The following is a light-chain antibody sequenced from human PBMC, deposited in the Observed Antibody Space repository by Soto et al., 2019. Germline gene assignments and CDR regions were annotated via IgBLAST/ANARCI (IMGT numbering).Light chain of an antibody. CDR3: VQRRAWPWT. Sequence: EIVLTQSPATLSLSPGERGTLSCRASQSVGRYLAWYQHKPGQPPRLLIYDTSNRAPGTPGRFGGSGSGTAFTLTISSLEPEDFAVYYCVQRRAWPWTVGQGTKVEVK. CDR2: DTS. J-gene: IGKJ1*01. CDR1: QSVGRY. V-gene: IGKV3-11*01.